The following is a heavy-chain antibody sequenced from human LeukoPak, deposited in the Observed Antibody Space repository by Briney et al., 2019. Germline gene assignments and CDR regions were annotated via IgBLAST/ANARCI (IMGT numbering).Heavy chain of an antibody. CDR2: INHSGST. D-gene: IGHD3-9*01. CDR3: AIRALRYFDGNDAFDI. J-gene: IGHJ3*02. Sequence: PSETLSLTCAVYGGSFSGYYWSWIRQPPGKGLEWIGEINHSGSTNYNPSLKSRVTISVDTSKNQFSLKLSSVTAADTAVYYCAIRALRYFDGNDAFDIWGQGTMVTVSS. V-gene: IGHV4-34*01. CDR1: GGSFSGYY.